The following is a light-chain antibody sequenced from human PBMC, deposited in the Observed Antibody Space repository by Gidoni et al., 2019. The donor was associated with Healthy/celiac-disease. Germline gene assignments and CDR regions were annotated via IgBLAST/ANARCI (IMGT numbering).Light chain of an antibody. CDR1: QSLLHSNGYNY. Sequence: ESVMTQSPRSLPVTPGESASISCRSSQSLLHSNGYNYLDWYLQKPGQSPQLLFYLGSYRASVVPYRFSGSGSGTDFTLKISRVEAEDVGVYYFMQALQTFTFGQGTRLEIK. V-gene: IGKV2-28*01. CDR2: LGS. J-gene: IGKJ5*01. CDR3: MQALQTFT.